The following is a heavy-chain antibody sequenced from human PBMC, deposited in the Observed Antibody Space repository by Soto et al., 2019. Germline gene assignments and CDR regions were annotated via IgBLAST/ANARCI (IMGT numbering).Heavy chain of an antibody. J-gene: IGHJ4*02. CDR3: AKGLIVVVPAAMGYFDY. Sequence: GSLRLSCAASGFTFSSYGMHWVRQAPGKGLEWVAVISYDGSNKYYADSVKGRFTISRDNSKNTLYLQMNSLRAEDTAVYYCAKGLIVVVPAAMGYFDYWGQGTLVTVSS. CDR2: ISYDGSNK. CDR1: GFTFSSYG. D-gene: IGHD2-2*01. V-gene: IGHV3-30*18.